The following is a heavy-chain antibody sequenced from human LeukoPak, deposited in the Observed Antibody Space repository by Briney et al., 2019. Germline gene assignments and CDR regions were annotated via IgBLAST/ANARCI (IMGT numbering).Heavy chain of an antibody. Sequence: PGKSLRLSCAASGFTFSSYGMHWVRKAPGKGLEWVADVWYDGTNKYYADSVNGRFTISRDNSKNTLYLQMNSLRAEDTAVYYCARDPGVRWLVGFDYWGQGTVVTVSS. D-gene: IGHD6-19*01. J-gene: IGHJ4*02. CDR2: VWYDGTNK. CDR3: ARDPGVRWLVGFDY. V-gene: IGHV3-33*01. CDR1: GFTFSSYG.